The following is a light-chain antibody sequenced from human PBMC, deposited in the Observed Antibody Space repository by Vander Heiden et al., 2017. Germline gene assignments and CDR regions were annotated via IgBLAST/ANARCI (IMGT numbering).Light chain of an antibody. CDR1: SSAVGGSNS. CDR2: DVT. V-gene: IGLV2-14*01. Sequence: QSALTQPASVSAYPGQSITISCTGTSSAVGGSNSVSWYPQYPANDPKVIIYDVTNRPSGVSNRFSGSKSGNTASLIISGLQAEDEADYYCSSYTSSNTLVFGGGTKLTVL. J-gene: IGLJ2*01. CDR3: SSYTSSNTLV.